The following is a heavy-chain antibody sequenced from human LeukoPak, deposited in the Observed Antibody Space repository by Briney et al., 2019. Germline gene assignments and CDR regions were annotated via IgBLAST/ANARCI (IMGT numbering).Heavy chain of an antibody. CDR1: GGSISSYY. CDR2: IYYSGST. V-gene: IGHV4-59*01. CDR3: ARGLRSDY. Sequence: SETLSLTCTVSGGSISSYYWSWIRQPPGKRLEWIGYIYYSGSTNYNPSLKSRVTISVDTSKNQFSLKLSSVTAADTAVYYCARGLRSDYWGQGTLVTVSS. J-gene: IGHJ4*02.